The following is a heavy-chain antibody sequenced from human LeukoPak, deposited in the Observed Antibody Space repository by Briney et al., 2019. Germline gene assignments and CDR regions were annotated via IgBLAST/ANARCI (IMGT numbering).Heavy chain of an antibody. CDR2: VNHSGST. CDR3: ARGRGRYYYYYYMDV. CDR1: GGSFSGYY. V-gene: IGHV4-34*01. D-gene: IGHD3-10*01. Sequence: SETLSLTCAVYGGSFSGYYWSWIRQPPGKGLEWIGEVNHSGSTNYNPSLKSRVTISVDTSKNQFSLKLSSVTAADTAVYYCARGRGRYYYYYYMDVWGKGTTVTVSS. J-gene: IGHJ6*03.